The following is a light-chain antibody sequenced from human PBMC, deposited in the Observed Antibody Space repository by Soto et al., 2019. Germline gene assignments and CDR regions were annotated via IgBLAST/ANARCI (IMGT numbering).Light chain of an antibody. CDR2: GAS. V-gene: IGKV1-9*01. Sequence: DIQLTQSPYFLSASVGDRVTITCRASQGIGSYLAWYQQKPGKAPKLLISGASTLQSGVPSRFSGCGSGTEFTLTISSLQPEDFATYSCQQLHSWGVTFGGGTKVDIK. J-gene: IGKJ4*01. CDR3: QQLHSWGVT. CDR1: QGIGSY.